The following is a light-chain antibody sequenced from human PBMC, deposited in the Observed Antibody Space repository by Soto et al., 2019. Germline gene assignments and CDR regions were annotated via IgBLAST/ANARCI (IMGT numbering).Light chain of an antibody. CDR3: QQYGSSPPIT. J-gene: IGKJ3*01. CDR2: GAS. Sequence: EIVLTQSPGTLSLSPGERATLSCRASQSVSSSYLAWYQQKPGQAPRLLIYGASSRATGIPDRFSGSGSGTDFTLPISRLEPEDSAVYYCQQYGSSPPITFGPGTKVDIK. V-gene: IGKV3-20*01. CDR1: QSVSSSY.